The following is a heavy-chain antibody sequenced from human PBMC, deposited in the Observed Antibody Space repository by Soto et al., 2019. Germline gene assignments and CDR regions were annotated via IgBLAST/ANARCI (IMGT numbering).Heavy chain of an antibody. CDR3: AIPPHLSCGGDCSDY. CDR1: GGTFSSYA. V-gene: IGHV1-69*12. D-gene: IGHD2-21*01. Sequence: QVQLVQSGAEVKKPGSSVKVSCKASGGTFSSYAISWVRQAPGQGLEWMGGIIPIFGTANYAQKFQGRVTVTADGSTGPGYLELGSLRSGGTAVYFWAIPPHLSCGGDCSDYWGQGTLVTVSS. J-gene: IGHJ4*02. CDR2: IIPIFGTA.